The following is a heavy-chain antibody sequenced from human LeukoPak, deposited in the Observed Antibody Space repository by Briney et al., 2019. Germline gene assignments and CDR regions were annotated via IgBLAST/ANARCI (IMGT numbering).Heavy chain of an antibody. J-gene: IGHJ6*02. D-gene: IGHD4-17*01. Sequence: PSEILSLTCTVAGGSISSYYWSWIRQPPGKGLEWIGYIYYSGSTNYNPSLKSRVTISVDTSKNQFSLKLSSVTAADTAVYYCARDGGYGDYGPNYYYYGMDVWGQGTTVTVSS. V-gene: IGHV4-59*01. CDR3: ARDGGYGDYGPNYYYYGMDV. CDR2: IYYSGST. CDR1: GGSISSYY.